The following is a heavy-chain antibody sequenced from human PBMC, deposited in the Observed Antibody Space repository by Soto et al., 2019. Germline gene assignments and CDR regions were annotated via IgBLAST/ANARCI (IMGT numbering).Heavy chain of an antibody. J-gene: IGHJ3*02. CDR2: ISSSSSYI. Sequence: GGSLRLSCAASGFTFSSYSMNWVRQAPGKGLEWVSSISSSSSYIYYADSVKGRFTISRDNAKNSLYLQMNSLRAEDTAVYYCARPAPTHDAFDIWGQGKMVTVSS. V-gene: IGHV3-21*01. CDR3: ARPAPTHDAFDI. CDR1: GFTFSSYS.